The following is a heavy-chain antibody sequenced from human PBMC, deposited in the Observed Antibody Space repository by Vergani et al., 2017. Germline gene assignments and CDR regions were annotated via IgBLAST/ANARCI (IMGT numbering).Heavy chain of an antibody. Sequence: QVQLVQSGAEVKKPGSSVKVSCKASGGTFSSYAISWVRQAPGQGLEWMGGIIPLATMADYSQKFQARVTITADKSTSTVYMELSSLRSEDTAFYYCARESFGGNFEYWGQGTLVTVSS. J-gene: IGHJ4*02. CDR1: GGTFSSYA. D-gene: IGHD4-23*01. V-gene: IGHV1-69*17. CDR3: ARESFGGNFEY. CDR2: IIPLATMA.